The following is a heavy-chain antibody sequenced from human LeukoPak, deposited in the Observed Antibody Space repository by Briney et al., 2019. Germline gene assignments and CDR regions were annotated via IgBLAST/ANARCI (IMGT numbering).Heavy chain of an antibody. Sequence: SVKVSCEASGGTFSSYAISWVRQAPGQGLEWMGGIIPIFGTANYAQKFQGRVTITADESTSTAYMELSSLRSEDTAVYYCARDAGEMATSTFDYWGQGTLVTVSS. D-gene: IGHD5-24*01. J-gene: IGHJ4*02. CDR2: IIPIFGTA. CDR3: ARDAGEMATSTFDY. V-gene: IGHV1-69*13. CDR1: GGTFSSYA.